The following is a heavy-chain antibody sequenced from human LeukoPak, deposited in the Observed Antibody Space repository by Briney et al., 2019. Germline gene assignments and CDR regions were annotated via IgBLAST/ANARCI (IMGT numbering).Heavy chain of an antibody. Sequence: SETLSLTCTVSGGSISSSSYYWGWIRQPPGKGLEWIGSIYYSGSTYYNPSLKSRVTISVDTSKNQFSLKLSSVTAADTAVYYCARVEYGVVFDYWGQGTLVTVSS. V-gene: IGHV4-39*07. CDR1: GGSISSSSYY. J-gene: IGHJ4*02. CDR2: IYYSGST. CDR3: ARVEYGVVFDY. D-gene: IGHD4-17*01.